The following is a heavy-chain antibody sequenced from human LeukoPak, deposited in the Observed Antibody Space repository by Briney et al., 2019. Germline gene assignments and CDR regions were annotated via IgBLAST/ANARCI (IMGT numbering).Heavy chain of an antibody. J-gene: IGHJ4*02. CDR1: GFTFSSYA. Sequence: GGSLRLFCAASGFTFSSYAMSWVRQAPGKGLEWVSAISGSGGSTYYADSVRGRFTISRDNSKNTLYLQMNSLRAEDTAIYYCAKTGLKVPRSYFDYWGQGALVTVSS. CDR2: ISGSGGST. CDR3: AKTGLKVPRSYFDY. V-gene: IGHV3-23*01. D-gene: IGHD3-10*01.